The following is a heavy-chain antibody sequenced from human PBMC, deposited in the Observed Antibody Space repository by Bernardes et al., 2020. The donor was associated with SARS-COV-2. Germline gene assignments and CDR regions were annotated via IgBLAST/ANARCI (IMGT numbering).Heavy chain of an antibody. CDR2: ISTSNSYI. CDR3: ARTAVDIVATAHFDY. D-gene: IGHD5-12*01. V-gene: IGHV3-21*01. Sequence: GSLSLSCAASGFTFSTYSMNWVRLAPGKGLEWVSSISTSNSYIYYADSVRGRFTISRDNAKNSLYLQMSSLRGDDTAVYYCARTAVDIVATAHFDYWGQGTLVTGSA. CDR1: GFTFSTYS. J-gene: IGHJ4*02.